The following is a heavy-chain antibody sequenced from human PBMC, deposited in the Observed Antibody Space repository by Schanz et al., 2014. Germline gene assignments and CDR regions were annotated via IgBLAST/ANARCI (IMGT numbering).Heavy chain of an antibody. CDR2: IIPILGIA. CDR1: GGTFSSYT. V-gene: IGHV1-69*02. Sequence: QVQLVQSEAEVKKPGSSVKVSCKASGGTFSSYTISWVRQAPGQGLEWMGRIIPILGIANYAQNFQGRVTITADTTASTAYMELTSLRSEDAAVYYCAGTYSNSTSCYTGYYYMDVWGKGTTVTVSS. D-gene: IGHD2-2*02. CDR3: AGTYSNSTSCYTGYYYMDV. J-gene: IGHJ6*03.